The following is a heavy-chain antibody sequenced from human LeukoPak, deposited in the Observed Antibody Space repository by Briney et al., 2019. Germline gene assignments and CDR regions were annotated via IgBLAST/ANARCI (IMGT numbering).Heavy chain of an antibody. CDR1: GFTFSNYD. CDR2: ISSSGRTI. V-gene: IGHV3-48*03. D-gene: IGHD3-3*01. J-gene: IGHJ4*02. Sequence: GGSLRLSCAASGFTFSNYDMHWVRQAPGKGLEWVSYISSSGRTIYYADSVKGRLTISRDNAKRSLYLQMNSLRAEDTAVYYCARDPTKGITIFGVVVWGQGTLVTVSS. CDR3: ARDPTKGITIFGVVV.